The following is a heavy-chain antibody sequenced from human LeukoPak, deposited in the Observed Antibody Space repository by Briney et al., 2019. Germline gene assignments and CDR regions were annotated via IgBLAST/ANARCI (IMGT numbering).Heavy chain of an antibody. J-gene: IGHJ4*02. CDR2: ISYDGRDQ. CDR3: ARIGLGVSFGSGFDY. V-gene: IGHV3-30-3*01. D-gene: IGHD3-10*01. CDR1: GFTFTSYA. Sequence: GGSLRLSCAASGFTFTSYAMHWVRQAPGQGGLEWVTIISYDGRDQYYADSVKGRFTISRDDSKNTLFLQMNSLRVEGTAMYHCARIGLGVSFGSGFDYWGQGTLVTVTS.